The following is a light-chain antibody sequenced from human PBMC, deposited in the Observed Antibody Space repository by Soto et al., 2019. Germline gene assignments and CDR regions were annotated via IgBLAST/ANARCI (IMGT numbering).Light chain of an antibody. J-gene: IGKJ1*01. CDR3: QQYGSSQS. CDR2: GAS. V-gene: IGKV3-20*01. Sequence: EIVLTQSPGTLSLSPGERATLSCRASQSVSSSYLAWYQQKPGQAPRLLIYGASIRATGILDRFSGSGSGTDFTLTISRLEPEDFAVYYCQQYGSSQSFGQGTKVEIK. CDR1: QSVSSSY.